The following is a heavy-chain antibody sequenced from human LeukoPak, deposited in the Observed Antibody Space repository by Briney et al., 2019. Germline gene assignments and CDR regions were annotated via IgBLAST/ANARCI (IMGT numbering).Heavy chain of an antibody. J-gene: IGHJ6*03. CDR2: ISSSSSYI. Sequence: GGSLRLSCAAAGFTLRSYSMSWVRHAPRKGLEWVSSISSSSSYIYYADSVKGRFTISRDNAKTSLYLQMNSLRAEDTAVYYCARDRAVDTAMVNYYYYYMDVWGKGTTVTVSS. D-gene: IGHD5-18*01. CDR3: ARDRAVDTAMVNYYYYYMDV. V-gene: IGHV3-21*01. CDR1: GFTLRSYS.